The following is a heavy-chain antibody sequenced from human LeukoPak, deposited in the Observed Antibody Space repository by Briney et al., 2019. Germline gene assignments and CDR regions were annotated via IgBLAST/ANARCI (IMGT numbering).Heavy chain of an antibody. D-gene: IGHD6-13*01. Sequence: SETLSLICSVSGVSIKSSYWSWIRQPPGKGLEWIGDIHYSESINYNPSLRSRVTISVDTSKNQVSLKLSSVTAADTAFYYCARHGHGTCRSTWYSLWGQGTLVTVSS. CDR3: ARHGHGTCRSTWYSL. CDR1: GVSIKSSY. J-gene: IGHJ4*02. CDR2: IHYSESI. V-gene: IGHV4-59*08.